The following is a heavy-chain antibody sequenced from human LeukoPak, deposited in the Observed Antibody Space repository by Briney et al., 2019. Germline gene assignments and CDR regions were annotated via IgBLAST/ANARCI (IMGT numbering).Heavy chain of an antibody. J-gene: IGHJ6*03. CDR2: INGDSSSR. V-gene: IGHV3-23*01. D-gene: IGHD6-13*01. CDR3: AKDRSSSPAMDV. CDR1: GFTFSNYA. Sequence: GGSLRLSCAASGFTFSNYAMNWVRQAPGKGLEWISYINGDSSSRLYADSVKGRFTISRDNSKSTLYLQRNSLRAEDTAVYYCAKDRSSSPAMDVWGKGTTVTVSS.